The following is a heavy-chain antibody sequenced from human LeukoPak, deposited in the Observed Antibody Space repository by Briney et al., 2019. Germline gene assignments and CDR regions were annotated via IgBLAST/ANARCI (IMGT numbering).Heavy chain of an antibody. V-gene: IGHV1-18*01. CDR2: INAYNGNT. CDR3: ARGEKPYDY. Sequence: RASVKVSCKTSGYTFTYYVISWVRQAPGQGLEWMGWINAYNGNTNDAQKFQGRVTMTTDTSTSTAYMELRSLRSDGTAVYYCARGEKPYDYWGQGTLVSVSS. D-gene: IGHD1-26*01. J-gene: IGHJ4*02. CDR1: GYTFTYYV.